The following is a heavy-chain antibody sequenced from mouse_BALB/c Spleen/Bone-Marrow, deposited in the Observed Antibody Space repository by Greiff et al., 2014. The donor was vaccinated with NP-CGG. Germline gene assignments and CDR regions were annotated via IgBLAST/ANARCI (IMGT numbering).Heavy chain of an antibody. CDR3: ARGGYYSYDVGY. CDR2: IDPANDNT. D-gene: IGHD2-12*01. Sequence: EVKLVESGAELVKPGASVKLSCTASGFSIKDTYIHWVKQRPEQGLEWIGRIDPANDNTKYDPKFQGRATITADTSSNTAYLQLSSLTSEDTAVYYCARGGYYSYDVGYWGQGTTLTVSS. J-gene: IGHJ2*01. V-gene: IGHV14-3*02. CDR1: GFSIKDTY.